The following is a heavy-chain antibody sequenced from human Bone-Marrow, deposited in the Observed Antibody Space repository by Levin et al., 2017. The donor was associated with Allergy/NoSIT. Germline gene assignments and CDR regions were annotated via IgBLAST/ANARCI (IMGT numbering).Heavy chain of an antibody. CDR3: ASSSYYHGLAV. V-gene: IGHV4-59*12. J-gene: IGHJ6*02. D-gene: IGHD2-2*01. CDR1: DGSISSNY. Sequence: SETLSLTCSVSDGSISSNYWNWIRQPPGKGLEWIGIVYFSGGTNYNPSLKSRVTISIDTSKKQFFLKLSSVTAADTAVYFCASSSYYHGLAVWGQGSTVTVSS. CDR2: VYFSGGT.